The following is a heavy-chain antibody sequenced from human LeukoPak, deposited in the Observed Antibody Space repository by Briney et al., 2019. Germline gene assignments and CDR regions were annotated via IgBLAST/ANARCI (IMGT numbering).Heavy chain of an antibody. D-gene: IGHD2-15*01. CDR1: GGSISSGGYY. CDR3: ARAPPYCSGGSCYSLDGMDV. J-gene: IGHJ6*02. V-gene: IGHV4-31*03. CDR2: IYYSGST. Sequence: SQTLSLTCTVSGGSISSGGYYWSWIRQHPGKGLEWIGYIYYSGSTYYNPSLKSRVTISVDTSKNQFSLKLSSVTAADTAVYYCARAPPYCSGGSCYSLDGMDVWGQGTLVTVSS.